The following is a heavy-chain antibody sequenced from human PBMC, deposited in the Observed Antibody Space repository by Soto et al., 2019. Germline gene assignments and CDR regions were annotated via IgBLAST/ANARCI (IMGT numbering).Heavy chain of an antibody. D-gene: IGHD2-2*02. J-gene: IGHJ4*02. CDR2: IYPGDSNT. V-gene: IGHV5-51*01. CDR1: GYSFTSYW. CDR3: ARQGYCSSTACYTVDY. Sequence: PGESLKISCKGSGYSFTSYWIGWVRQMPGKGLEWMGIIYPGDSNTRCSPSFQGQVTISADKSISSAYLQWSSLKASDTAMYYCARQGYCSSTACYTVDYWGQGTLVTVSS.